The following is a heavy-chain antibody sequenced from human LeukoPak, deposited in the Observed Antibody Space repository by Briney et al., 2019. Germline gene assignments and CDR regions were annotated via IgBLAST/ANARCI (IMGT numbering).Heavy chain of an antibody. CDR2: INHSGST. Sequence: SETLSLTCTVSGGSISSYYWSWIRQPPGKGLEWIGEINHSGSTNYNPSLKSRVTISVDTSKNQFSLKLSSVTAADTAVYYCARGSDFTISRHFDYWGQGTLVTVSS. D-gene: IGHD3-3*01. CDR3: ARGSDFTISRHFDY. V-gene: IGHV4-34*01. CDR1: GGSISSYY. J-gene: IGHJ4*02.